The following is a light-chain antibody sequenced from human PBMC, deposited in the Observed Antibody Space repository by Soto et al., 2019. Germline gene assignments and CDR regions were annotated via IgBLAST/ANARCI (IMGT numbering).Light chain of an antibody. Sequence: EIVLTQPPGTLSLSPGERATLSCRASRSVSTSYLAWYHQKAGQAPRLLIFGASSRATGIPDRFSGSGSGTDFTLTISRLEPEDFAVYYCQQYESSPYTFGQGTKVDIK. CDR1: RSVSTSY. CDR2: GAS. J-gene: IGKJ2*01. V-gene: IGKV3-20*01. CDR3: QQYESSPYT.